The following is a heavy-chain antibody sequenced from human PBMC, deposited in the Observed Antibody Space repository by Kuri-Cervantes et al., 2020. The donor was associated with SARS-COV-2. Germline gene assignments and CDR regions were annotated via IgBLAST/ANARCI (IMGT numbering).Heavy chain of an antibody. J-gene: IGHJ4*02. Sequence: GGSLRLSCKGSGYSFTTYWIGWVRQMPGKGLEWMGIIYPGDSDTRYSPSFQGQVTISADKSISTAYLQWSSLKASDTAMYYCARRDFGSGSYYLDYWGQGTLVTSPQ. CDR1: GYSFTTYW. D-gene: IGHD3-10*01. CDR2: IYPGDSDT. V-gene: IGHV5-51*01. CDR3: ARRDFGSGSYYLDY.